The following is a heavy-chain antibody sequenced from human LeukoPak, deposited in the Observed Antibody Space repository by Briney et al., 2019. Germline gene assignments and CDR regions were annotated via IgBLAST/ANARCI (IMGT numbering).Heavy chain of an antibody. CDR3: ARQAPGSGWYDY. CDR1: GYSFTSYW. Sequence: LGESLKISCKGSGYSFTSYWISLVRQMPGKGLEWMGSIDPTDSYTNYSPSFQGHVTISADKSISTAYLQWSSLKASDTAMYYCARQAPGSGWYDYWGQGTLVTVSS. D-gene: IGHD6-19*01. CDR2: IDPTDSYT. V-gene: IGHV5-10-1*01. J-gene: IGHJ4*02.